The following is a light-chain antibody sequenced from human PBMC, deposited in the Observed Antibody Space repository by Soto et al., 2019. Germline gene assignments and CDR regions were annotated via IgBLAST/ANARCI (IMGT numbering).Light chain of an antibody. J-gene: IGKJ1*01. Sequence: DIQMTQSPSSLSASVGDRVTITCRASQSIVTYLNWYLQKPGKAPKLLIYAASNLQSGVPSRFSGSGSGTDFTLTISSLQPEDFATYYCHQYHNFPRTFGQGTKVDIK. CDR3: HQYHNFPRT. V-gene: IGKV1-39*01. CDR2: AAS. CDR1: QSIVTY.